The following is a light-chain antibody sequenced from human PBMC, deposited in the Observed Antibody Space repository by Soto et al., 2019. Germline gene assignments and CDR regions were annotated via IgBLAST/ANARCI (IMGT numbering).Light chain of an antibody. Sequence: QSALTQPRSVSGSPGQSVAISCPGTSSDVGGYNYVSWYQQDPGKAPKLMIYDVTKRPSGVPDRFSGSKSGNTASLTISGLQAEDEADYYCCSYAGGYVFEVIFGGGTKLTVL. CDR1: SSDVGGYNY. J-gene: IGLJ2*01. V-gene: IGLV2-11*01. CDR3: CSYAGGYVFEVI. CDR2: DVT.